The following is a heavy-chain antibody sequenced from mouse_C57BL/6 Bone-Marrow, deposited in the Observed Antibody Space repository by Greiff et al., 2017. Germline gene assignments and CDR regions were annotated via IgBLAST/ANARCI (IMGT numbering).Heavy chain of an antibody. Sequence: DVKLVESGGGLVKPGGSLKLSCAASGFTFSDYGMHWVRQAPEKGLEWVAYISSGSSTIYYADTVKGRFTISRDNAKNTLFLQMTSLRSEDTAMYYCARPYGSTKCAYWGQGTLVTVSA. CDR3: ARPYGSTKCAY. CDR1: GFTFSDYG. J-gene: IGHJ3*01. CDR2: ISSGSSTI. D-gene: IGHD1-1*01. V-gene: IGHV5-17*01.